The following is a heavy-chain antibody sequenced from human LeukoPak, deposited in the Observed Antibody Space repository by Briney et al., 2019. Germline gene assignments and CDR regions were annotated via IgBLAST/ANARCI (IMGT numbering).Heavy chain of an antibody. CDR1: GFTFSNYG. V-gene: IGHV3-21*01. D-gene: IGHD6-13*01. CDR2: ISSSSSYI. Sequence: GGSLRLSCAASGFTFSNYGMHWVRQAPGKGLEWVSSISSSSSYIYYADSVKGRFTISRDNAKNSLYLQMNSLRAEDTAVYYCARAGYSSSWHFDYWGQGTLVTVSS. J-gene: IGHJ4*02. CDR3: ARAGYSSSWHFDY.